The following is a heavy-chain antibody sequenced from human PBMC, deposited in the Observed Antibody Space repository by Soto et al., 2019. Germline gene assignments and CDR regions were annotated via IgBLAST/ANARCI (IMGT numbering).Heavy chain of an antibody. V-gene: IGHV3-9*01. Sequence: GGSLRLSCAASGFTFHDYAMHWVRQAPGKGLEWVSGIIWNGGSIDYADSVKGRFTISRDNVKNSLYLQMNSLSAEDTALYYCVKGMGSVWPDPLDSWGPGTLVTVSS. CDR3: VKGMGSVWPDPLDS. D-gene: IGHD6-19*01. J-gene: IGHJ4*02. CDR1: GFTFHDYA. CDR2: IIWNGGSI.